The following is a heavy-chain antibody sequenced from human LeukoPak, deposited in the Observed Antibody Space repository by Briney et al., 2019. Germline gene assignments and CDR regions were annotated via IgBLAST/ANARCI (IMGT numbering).Heavy chain of an antibody. V-gene: IGHV3-23*01. CDR2: ISGSGGNT. J-gene: IGHJ5*01. CDR3: AKDLHDYGNYVGWFDS. Sequence: GGSLRLSCVASGFTFSSYAMDWVRQAPGKGLEWVSAISGSGGNTYYADSVKGRFTISRDHPKTTLFLQMNSLRAEDTAVYYCAKDLHDYGNYVGWFDSWGQGTLVTVSS. CDR1: GFTFSSYA. D-gene: IGHD4-11*01.